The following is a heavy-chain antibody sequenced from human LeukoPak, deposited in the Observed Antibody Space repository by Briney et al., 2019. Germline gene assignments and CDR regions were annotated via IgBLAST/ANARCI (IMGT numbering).Heavy chain of an antibody. J-gene: IGHJ4*02. CDR1: GFTFSSYA. CDR2: ISGSGGST. V-gene: IGHV3-23*01. CDR3: AKSTNRGIAARPSGY. Sequence: PGGSLRLSCAASGFTFSSYAMSWVRQAPGKGLEWVSAISGSGGSTYYADSVKSRFTISRDNSKNTLYLQMNSLRAEDTAVYYCAKSTNRGIAARPSGYWGQGTLVTVSS. D-gene: IGHD6-6*01.